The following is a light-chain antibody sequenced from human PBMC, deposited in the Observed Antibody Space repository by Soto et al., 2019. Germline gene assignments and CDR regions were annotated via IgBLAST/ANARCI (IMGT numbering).Light chain of an antibody. CDR1: QSVSNNY. J-gene: IGKJ1*01. Sequence: EIVLTHSPCTLSLSPVERATLSCSASQSVSNNYLAWYQQKPGQAPRLLIYGASNRATGIPDRFSGSGSGTDFTLTISRLEPEDFAVYYCQQYNNWPRTFGQGTKVDIK. V-gene: IGKV3-20*01. CDR2: GAS. CDR3: QQYNNWPRT.